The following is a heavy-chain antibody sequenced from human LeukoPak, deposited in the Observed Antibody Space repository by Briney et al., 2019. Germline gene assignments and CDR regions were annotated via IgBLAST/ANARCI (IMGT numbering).Heavy chain of an antibody. CDR2: IIPVFGTA. CDR3: ARPRVGAAQDAFDF. J-gene: IGHJ3*01. Sequence: GASVKVSCKASGGTFSSYAISWVRQAPGQGLEWMGGIIPVFGTANYAQKFQGRVTITADESTSTAYMELSSLRSEDTAVYYCARPRVGAAQDAFDFWGQGTMVTVSS. D-gene: IGHD1-26*01. V-gene: IGHV1-69*13. CDR1: GGTFSSYA.